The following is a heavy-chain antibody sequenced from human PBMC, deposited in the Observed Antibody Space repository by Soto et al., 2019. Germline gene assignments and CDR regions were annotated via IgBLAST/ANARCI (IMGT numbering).Heavy chain of an antibody. D-gene: IGHD2-2*01. V-gene: IGHV4-59*08. CDR3: ARQDCSSTSCFGRKLGYFDY. Sequence: SETLSLTCPVSGCSISSYYWSWVRQPPGKGLEWIGYIYYSGSTNYNPSLKSRVTISVDTSKNQFSLKLSSVTAADTAVYYCARQDCSSTSCFGRKLGYFDYWGQGTLVTVSS. CDR2: IYYSGST. J-gene: IGHJ4*02. CDR1: GCSISSYY.